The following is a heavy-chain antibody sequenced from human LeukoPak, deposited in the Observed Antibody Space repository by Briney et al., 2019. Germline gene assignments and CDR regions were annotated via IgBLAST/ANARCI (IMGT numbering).Heavy chain of an antibody. D-gene: IGHD2-8*02. J-gene: IGHJ4*02. CDR3: ARDTGWPRFFGY. CDR2: ISSSGSYI. Sequence: GGSLRLSCAASGFTFSSYSMNWVRQAPGKGLEWVSSISSSGSYIYYADSVKGRFTISRDNAKNSLYLQMNSLRAEDTAVYYCARDTGWPRFFGYWGQGTLVTVSS. V-gene: IGHV3-21*01. CDR1: GFTFSSYS.